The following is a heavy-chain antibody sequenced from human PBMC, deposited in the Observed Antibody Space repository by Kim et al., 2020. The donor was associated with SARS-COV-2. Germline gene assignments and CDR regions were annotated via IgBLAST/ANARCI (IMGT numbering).Heavy chain of an antibody. CDR3: ARGGGMLLFHYYYGMDV. CDR1: GGSFSGYY. Sequence: SETLSLTCAVYGGSFSGYYWTWIRQPPGKGLEWIGEMNHSGSTNYKSSLKSRVTISVDTSKNQFSLKLSSVTAADTAVYYCARGGGMLLFHYYYGMDVWGQGTTVTVSS. D-gene: IGHD2-15*01. V-gene: IGHV4-34*01. J-gene: IGHJ6*02. CDR2: MNHSGST.